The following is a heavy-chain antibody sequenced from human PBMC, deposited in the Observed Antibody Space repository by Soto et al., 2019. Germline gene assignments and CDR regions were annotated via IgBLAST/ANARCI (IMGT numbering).Heavy chain of an antibody. Sequence: PSEALSLTCAVPSGSISSSHWWSWVRQPPGKGLEWIGEIYHSGSTNYNPSLKSRVTISVDKSKNQFSLKLSSVTAADTAVYYCARLFGYSNFLNWFDPWGQGTLVTVSS. CDR3: ARLFGYSNFLNWFDP. D-gene: IGHD4-4*01. CDR1: SGSISSSHW. J-gene: IGHJ5*02. CDR2: IYHSGST. V-gene: IGHV4-4*02.